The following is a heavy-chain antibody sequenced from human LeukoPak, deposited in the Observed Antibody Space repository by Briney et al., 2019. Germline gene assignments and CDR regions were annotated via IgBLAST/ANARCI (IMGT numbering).Heavy chain of an antibody. J-gene: IGHJ4*02. CDR3: ASAGMAYYDFWSGYFSQDYFDY. CDR2: ISSSGSTI. CDR1: GFTFSDYY. Sequence: GGSLRLSCAASGFTFSDYYMSWIRQAPGKGLEWVSYISSSGSTIYYADSVKGRFTISRDNAKNSLYLQMNSLRAEDTAVYYRASAGMAYYDFWSGYFSQDYFDYWGQGTLVTVSS. V-gene: IGHV3-11*01. D-gene: IGHD3-3*01.